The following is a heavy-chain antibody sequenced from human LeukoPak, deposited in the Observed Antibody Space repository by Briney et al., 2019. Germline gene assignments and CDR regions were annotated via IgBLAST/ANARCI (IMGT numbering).Heavy chain of an antibody. V-gene: IGHV3-33*01. D-gene: IGHD5-24*01. J-gene: IGHJ4*02. CDR1: GFTFSSYG. CDR3: ARDSGWLQAFDY. Sequence: GGSLRLSCAASGFTFSSYGMHWVRQAPGKGLEWVAVIWYDGSNKYYADSVKGRFTISRDNSKNTLYLQVNSLRAEDTAVYYCARDSGWLQAFDYWGQGTLVTVSS. CDR2: IWYDGSNK.